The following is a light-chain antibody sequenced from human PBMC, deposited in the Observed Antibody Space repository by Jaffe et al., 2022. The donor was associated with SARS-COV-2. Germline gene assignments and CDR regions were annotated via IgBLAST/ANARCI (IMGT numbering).Light chain of an antibody. Sequence: EIVLTQSPVTLSLSPGERATLSCRASQSVSSYLAWYQQKPGQAPRLLIYDASNRATGIPARFSGSGSGTDFTLTISSLEPEDFAVYYCHQRSDWPVTFGQGTKVEI. J-gene: IGKJ2*01. V-gene: IGKV3-11*01. CDR1: QSVSSY. CDR3: HQRSDWPVT. CDR2: DAS.